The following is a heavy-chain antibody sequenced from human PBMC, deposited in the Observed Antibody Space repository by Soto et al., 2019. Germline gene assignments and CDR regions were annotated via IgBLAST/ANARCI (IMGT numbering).Heavy chain of an antibody. CDR1: GFTFSSYW. V-gene: IGHV3-7*01. D-gene: IGHD6-13*01. CDR2: IKQDGSEK. J-gene: IGHJ6*03. Sequence: GESLKISCAASGFTFSSYWMSWVRQAPGKGLEWVANIKQDGSEKYYVDSVKGRFTISRDNAKNSLYLQMNSLRAEDTAVYYCARDQYSSSWYYYYYMDVLGKGTTVTVSS. CDR3: ARDQYSSSWYYYYYMDV.